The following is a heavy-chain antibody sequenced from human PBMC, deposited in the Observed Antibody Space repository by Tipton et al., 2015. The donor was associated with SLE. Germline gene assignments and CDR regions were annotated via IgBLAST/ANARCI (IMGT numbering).Heavy chain of an antibody. J-gene: IGHJ5*02. CDR3: AKGGGLTGWFDP. D-gene: IGHD1-14*01. Sequence: SLRLSCAASGFTFSSYAMSWVRQAPGKGLEWVSAISGSGGSTYYADSVKGRFTISRDNPKNTLYLQMNSLRAEDTAVYYCAKGGGLTGWFDPWGQGTLVTVSS. CDR2: ISGSGGST. CDR1: GFTFSSYA. V-gene: IGHV3-23*01.